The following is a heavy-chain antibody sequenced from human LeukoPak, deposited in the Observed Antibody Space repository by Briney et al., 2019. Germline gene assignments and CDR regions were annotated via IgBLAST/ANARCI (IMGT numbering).Heavy chain of an antibody. J-gene: IGHJ6*03. CDR1: GFTFSIYG. Sequence: GRSLRLSCAASGFTFSIYGMHWVRQAPGKGLEWVANIKQDGSEKYYVDSVKGRFTISRDNAKNSLYLQMNSLRAEDTAVYYCARDLSHYYYYMDVWGKGTTVTVSS. CDR3: ARDLSHYYYYMDV. V-gene: IGHV3-7*01. CDR2: IKQDGSEK. D-gene: IGHD5/OR15-5a*01.